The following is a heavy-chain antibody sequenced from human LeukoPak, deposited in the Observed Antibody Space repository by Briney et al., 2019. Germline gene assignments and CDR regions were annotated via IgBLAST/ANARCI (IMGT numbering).Heavy chain of an antibody. J-gene: IGHJ4*02. CDR2: INHSGST. V-gene: IGHV4-34*01. CDR3: ARRSYNSPFRY. CDR1: GASFSGYY. Sequence: SETLSLTCAVYGASFSGYYWSWIRQPPGKRLEWIGEINHSGSTNYNPSLKSRVTISVETSKNHFSLNLRSVTAADTAVYYCARRSYNSPFRYWGQGTPVTVSS. D-gene: IGHD5-24*01.